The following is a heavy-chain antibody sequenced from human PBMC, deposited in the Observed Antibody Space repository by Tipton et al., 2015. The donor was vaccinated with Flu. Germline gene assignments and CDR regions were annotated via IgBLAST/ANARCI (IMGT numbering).Heavy chain of an antibody. V-gene: IGHV4-4*02. CDR3: ARRDYSNYVSDPKSWFDP. D-gene: IGHD4-11*01. J-gene: IGHJ5*02. Sequence: TLSLTCAVSGGSISSGNWWGWVRQLPEKGLEWIGEIYHSGTPNYNPSLKTRVTISLDKSKNRFSLRLSSVTAADTAVYYCARRDYSNYVSDPKSWFDPWGQGTLVAVSS. CDR2: IYHSGTP. CDR1: GGSISSGNW.